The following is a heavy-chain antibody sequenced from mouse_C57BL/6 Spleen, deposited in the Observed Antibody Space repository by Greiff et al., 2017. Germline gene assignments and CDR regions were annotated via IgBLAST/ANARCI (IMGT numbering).Heavy chain of an antibody. D-gene: IGHD1-1*01. Sequence: VQLQQSGPELVKPGASVKISCKASGYSFTGYYMNWVKQSPEKSLEWIGEINPSTGGTTYNQKFKAKATLTVDKSSSTAYMQLKSLTSEDSAVYYCARERYGSSYGYAMDYWGQGTSVTVSS. CDR2: INPSTGGT. CDR3: ARERYGSSYGYAMDY. V-gene: IGHV1-42*01. J-gene: IGHJ4*01. CDR1: GYSFTGYY.